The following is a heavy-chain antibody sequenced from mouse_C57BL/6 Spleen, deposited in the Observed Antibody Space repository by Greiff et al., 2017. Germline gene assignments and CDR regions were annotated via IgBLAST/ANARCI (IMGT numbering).Heavy chain of an antibody. J-gene: IGHJ3*01. D-gene: IGHD1-1*01. CDR2: ISSGGSYT. CDR1: GFTFSSYG. V-gene: IGHV5-6*02. CDR3: ARHGITTPPWFAY. Sequence: DVKLVESGGDLVKPGGSLKLSCAASGFTFSSYGMSWVRQTPDKRLEWVATISSGGSYTYYPDSVKGRFTISRDNAKNTLYLQMSSLKSEDTAMYYCARHGITTPPWFAYWGQGTLVTVST.